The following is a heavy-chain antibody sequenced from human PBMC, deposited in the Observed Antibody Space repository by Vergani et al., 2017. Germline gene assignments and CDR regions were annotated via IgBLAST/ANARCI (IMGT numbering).Heavy chain of an antibody. CDR2: ISGSGGST. CDR1: GFTFSSYA. CDR3: AKEKDDILTGYSLSYFDY. D-gene: IGHD3-9*01. V-gene: IGHV3-23*01. J-gene: IGHJ4*02. Sequence: EVQLLESGGGLVQPGGSLRLSCAASGFTFSSYAMSWVRQAPGKGLEWVSAISGSGGSTYYADSVKGRFTISRDNSKNTLYLQMNSLRAEDTAVYYCAKEKDDILTGYSLSYFDYWGQGTLVTVSS.